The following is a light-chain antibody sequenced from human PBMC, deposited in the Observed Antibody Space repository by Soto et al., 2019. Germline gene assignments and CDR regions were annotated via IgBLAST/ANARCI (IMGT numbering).Light chain of an antibody. V-gene: IGLV2-14*03. CDR2: DVS. J-gene: IGLJ2*01. Sequence: QSVLTQPASVSGSPGQSITISCTGTSSDVGGYNYVSWYQQHPGKAPKLMIYDVSNRPSGVSNRFSGSKSGNTASLTISGLLAEDEADYYCSSYTSSSTLVFGGGTKLTVL. CDR1: SSDVGGYNY. CDR3: SSYTSSSTLV.